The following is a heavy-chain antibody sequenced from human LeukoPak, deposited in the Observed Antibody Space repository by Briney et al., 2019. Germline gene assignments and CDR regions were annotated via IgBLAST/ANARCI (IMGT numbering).Heavy chain of an antibody. D-gene: IGHD3-3*01. CDR1: GGSISSSSYY. Sequence: SETLSLTCTVSGGSISSSSYYWGWIRQPPGKGPEWIGSIYYSGSTYYNPSLKSRVTISVDTSKNQFSLKLSSVTAADTAVYYCARHEPLWSGYYTRGGAFDIWGQGTMVTVSS. V-gene: IGHV4-39*01. CDR2: IYYSGST. J-gene: IGHJ3*02. CDR3: ARHEPLWSGYYTRGGAFDI.